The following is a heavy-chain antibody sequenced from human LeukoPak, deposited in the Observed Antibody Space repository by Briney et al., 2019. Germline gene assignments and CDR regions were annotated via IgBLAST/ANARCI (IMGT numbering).Heavy chain of an antibody. CDR3: AKDTNYDILTGYYHPYYYYGMDV. D-gene: IGHD3-9*01. CDR2: ISYDGSNK. CDR1: GFTFSSYG. V-gene: IGHV3-30*18. Sequence: GRSLRLSCAASGFTFSSYGMHWVRQAPGKGLEWVAVISYDGSNKYYADSVKGRFTISRDNSKNTLYLQMNSLRAEDTAVYYCAKDTNYDILTGYYHPYYYYGMDVWGQGTTVTVSS. J-gene: IGHJ6*02.